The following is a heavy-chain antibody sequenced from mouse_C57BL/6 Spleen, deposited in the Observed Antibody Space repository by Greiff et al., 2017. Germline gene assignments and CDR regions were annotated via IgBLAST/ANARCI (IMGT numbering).Heavy chain of an antibody. CDR3: ARRYGFAY. J-gene: IGHJ3*01. D-gene: IGHD2-14*01. Sequence: QVQLQQPGAELVKPGASVKLSCKASGYTFTSYWMQWVKQRPGQGLEWIGEIDPSDSYTNYNQKCKGKATLTVDTSSSTAYMQLSSLTSEDSAVYYCARRYGFAYWGQGTLVTVST. CDR2: IDPSDSYT. CDR1: GYTFTSYW. V-gene: IGHV1-50*01.